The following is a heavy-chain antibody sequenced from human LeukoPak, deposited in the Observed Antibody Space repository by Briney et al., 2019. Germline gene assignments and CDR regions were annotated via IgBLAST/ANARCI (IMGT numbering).Heavy chain of an antibody. Sequence: GGSLRLSCAASGFTFSKYGMNWARQAPGKGLEWVSGIGVGGTTYYADSVKGRFTISRDTSKNTLYLQMNSLRAEDTAVYYCAKAQGYYDCWGQGTLVTVSS. J-gene: IGHJ4*02. CDR3: AKAQGYYDC. V-gene: IGHV3-23*01. CDR2: IGVGGTT. D-gene: IGHD3-22*01. CDR1: GFTFSKYG.